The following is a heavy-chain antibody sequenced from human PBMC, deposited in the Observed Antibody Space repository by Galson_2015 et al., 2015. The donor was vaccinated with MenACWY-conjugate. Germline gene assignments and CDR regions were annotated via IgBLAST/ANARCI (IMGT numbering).Heavy chain of an antibody. J-gene: IGHJ3*01. CDR3: AKASFGVTIGEVFAFDS. D-gene: IGHD3-3*01. Sequence: SLRLSCAVSGFTFSTFGMSWVRQAPGKGLEWVAAISTSGSRTYYADSVKGRFTISRDNSDNTLYLQMNSLRAADTAVYYCAKASFGVTIGEVFAFDSRGQGTMITVSS. CDR1: GFTFSTFG. V-gene: IGHV3-23*01. CDR2: ISTSGSRT.